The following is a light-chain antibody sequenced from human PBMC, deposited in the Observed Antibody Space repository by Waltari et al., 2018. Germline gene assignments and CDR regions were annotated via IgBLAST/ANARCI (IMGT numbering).Light chain of an antibody. V-gene: IGLV2-14*03. Sequence: QSALTQPASVSGSPGQSITISSTGTSSDVGGYNYFSCYQQHPGKAPKLMIYDVSNRPSGVSNRFSGSKSGNTASLTISGLQAEDEADYYCSSYISSSTLELFGGGTSLTVL. J-gene: IGLJ2*01. CDR3: SSYISSSTLEL. CDR1: SSDVGGYNY. CDR2: DVS.